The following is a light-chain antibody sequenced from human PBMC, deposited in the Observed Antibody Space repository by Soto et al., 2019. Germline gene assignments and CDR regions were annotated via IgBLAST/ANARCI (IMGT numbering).Light chain of an antibody. Sequence: QTVVTQEPSFSVSPGGTVTLTCGLSSGSVSTTYYPSWYQQTPGQAPRTLIYSTNTRSSGVPDRFSGSILGNKAALTITGAQPDDESDYYCVLYMGSGISVFDGGTKLTVL. V-gene: IGLV8-61*01. CDR3: VLYMGSGISV. CDR1: SGSVSTTYY. CDR2: STN. J-gene: IGLJ3*02.